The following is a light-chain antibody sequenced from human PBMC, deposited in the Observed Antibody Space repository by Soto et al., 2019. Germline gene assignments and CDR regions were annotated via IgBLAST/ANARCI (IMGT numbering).Light chain of an antibody. CDR3: QQYYSYPRT. CDR2: AAS. CDR1: QGISSY. V-gene: IGKV1-8*01. J-gene: IGKJ5*01. Sequence: AIRMTQSPSSLSASTGDRVTITCRASQGISSYLAWYQQKPGKAPKLPIYAASTLQSGVPSRFSGSGSGTDFTLTISCLQSEDFATYHCQQYYSYPRTFGQGTRLEI.